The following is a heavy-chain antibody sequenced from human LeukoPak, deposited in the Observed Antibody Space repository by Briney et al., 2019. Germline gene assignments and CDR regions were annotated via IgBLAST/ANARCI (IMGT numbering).Heavy chain of an antibody. D-gene: IGHD6-13*01. CDR3: ARQGGDSSSGPHFDY. CDR1: GGSFSGYY. CDR2: INHSGST. V-gene: IGHV4-34*01. J-gene: IGHJ4*02. Sequence: EASETLSLTCAVYGGSFSGYYWSWIRQPPGKGLEWIGEINHSGSTNYNPSLKSRVTISVDTSKNQFSLKLSSVTAADTAVYYCARQGGDSSSGPHFDYWGQGTLVTVSS.